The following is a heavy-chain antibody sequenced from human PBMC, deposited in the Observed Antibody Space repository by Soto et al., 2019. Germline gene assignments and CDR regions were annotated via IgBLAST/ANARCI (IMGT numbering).Heavy chain of an antibody. CDR3: ARERFQYYDILTGYYRGYYYMDV. CDR2: IYYSGST. V-gene: IGHV4-59*01. CDR1: GGSISSYY. D-gene: IGHD3-9*01. Sequence: SETLSLTCTVSGGSISSYYWSWIRQPPGKGLEWIGYIYYSGSTNYNPSLKSRVTISVDTSKNQFSLKLSFVTAADTAVYYCARERFQYYDILTGYYRGYYYMDVWGKGTTVTVSS. J-gene: IGHJ6*03.